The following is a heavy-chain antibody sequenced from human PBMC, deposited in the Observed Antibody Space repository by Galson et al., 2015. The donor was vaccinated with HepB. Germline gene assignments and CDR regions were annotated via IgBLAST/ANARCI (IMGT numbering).Heavy chain of an antibody. J-gene: IGHJ4*02. CDR3: GRGGLRAVAGTKGDY. CDR1: GFTFSSYA. Sequence: SLRLSCAASGFTFSSYAMSWVRQAPGKGLEWVSAISGSGYTTYYGDLVKGRFTISRDNSKNTLYLQMNSLRNEDTAVYYCGRGGLRAVAGTKGDYWGQGTLVTVSS. D-gene: IGHD6-19*01. CDR2: ISGSGYTT. V-gene: IGHV3-23*01.